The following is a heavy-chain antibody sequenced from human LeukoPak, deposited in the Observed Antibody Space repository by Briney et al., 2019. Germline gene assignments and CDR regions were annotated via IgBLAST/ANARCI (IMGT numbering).Heavy chain of an antibody. J-gene: IGHJ4*02. Sequence: GASVKVSCKASGYTFTGYYMHWVRQAPGQGLEWMGWFNPNSGGTNYAQKFQGRVTMTRDTSISTAYMELSRLRSDDTAVYYCARERIQYYYGSGSSKWGQGTLVTVSS. CDR1: GYTFTGYY. CDR3: ARERIQYYYGSGSSK. D-gene: IGHD3-10*01. CDR2: FNPNSGGT. V-gene: IGHV1-2*02.